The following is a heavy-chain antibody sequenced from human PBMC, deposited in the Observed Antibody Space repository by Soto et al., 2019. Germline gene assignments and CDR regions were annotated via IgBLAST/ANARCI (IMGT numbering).Heavy chain of an antibody. D-gene: IGHD3-22*01. CDR1: GDSISSSSYY. CDR2: IYYSGST. J-gene: IGHJ6*02. CDR3: AGMWLDLDV. V-gene: IGHV4-39*01. Sequence: SETLSLTCTVSGDSISSSSYYWGWIRQPPGKGLEWIGSIYYSGSTYYNPSLKSRVTISVDTSKNQFSLKLSSVTAADTAVYYCAGMWLDLDVWGQGTTVTVSS.